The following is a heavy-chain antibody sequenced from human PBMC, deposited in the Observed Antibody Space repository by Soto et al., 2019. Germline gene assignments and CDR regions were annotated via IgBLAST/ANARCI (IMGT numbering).Heavy chain of an antibody. CDR2: ISYDGSNK. Sequence: PRLSCAASGFTFSSYGMHWVRQAPGKGLEWVAVISYDGSNKYYADSVKGRFTISRDNSKNTLYLQMNSLRAEDTAVYYCAKDRPYMYTSSGPFDYWGQGTLVTVSS. CDR3: AKDRPYMYTSSGPFDY. J-gene: IGHJ4*02. CDR1: GFTFSSYG. V-gene: IGHV3-30*18. D-gene: IGHD6-19*01.